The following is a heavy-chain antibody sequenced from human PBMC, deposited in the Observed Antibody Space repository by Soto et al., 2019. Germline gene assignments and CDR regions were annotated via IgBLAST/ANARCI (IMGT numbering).Heavy chain of an antibody. D-gene: IGHD3-22*01. Sequence: SETLSLTCAVSDGSFSGYFWSWIRQPPGQGMEWIGQINDSGNTNYNPSLKSRVTMSVDTSANQLSLKLSAVTAADTAVYYCARIPPYYYDSSGYFIDYWGPGTPVTVS. CDR1: DGSFSGYF. CDR2: INDSGNT. V-gene: IGHV4-34*01. J-gene: IGHJ4*02. CDR3: ARIPPYYYDSSGYFIDY.